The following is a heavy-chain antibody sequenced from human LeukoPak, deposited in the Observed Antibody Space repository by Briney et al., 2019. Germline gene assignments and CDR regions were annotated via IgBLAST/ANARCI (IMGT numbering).Heavy chain of an antibody. CDR1: GFTFSSYG. CDR2: IWYDGSNK. Sequence: GGSLRLSCAASGFTFSSYGMPWVRQAPGKGLEWVAVIWYDGSNKYYADSVKGRFTISRDNSKNTLYLQMNSLRAEDTAVYYCARGAAAAGTYLDYWGQGTLVTVSS. CDR3: ARGAAAAGTYLDY. D-gene: IGHD6-13*01. V-gene: IGHV3-33*01. J-gene: IGHJ4*02.